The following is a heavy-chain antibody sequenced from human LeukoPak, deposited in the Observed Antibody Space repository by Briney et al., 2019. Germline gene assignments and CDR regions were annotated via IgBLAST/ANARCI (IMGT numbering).Heavy chain of an antibody. CDR2: IYHSGST. J-gene: IGHJ4*02. CDR1: GGSISSGGYF. V-gene: IGHV4-30-2*01. Sequence: PSETLSLTCTVSGGSISSGGYFWSWIRQPPGKGLEWIGYIYHSGSTDSNPSLKSRVTISVDRSKNQFSLKLSSVTAADTAVYYCARLFWSGFVYFAYWGQGILVTVSS. D-gene: IGHD3-3*01. CDR3: ARLFWSGFVYFAY.